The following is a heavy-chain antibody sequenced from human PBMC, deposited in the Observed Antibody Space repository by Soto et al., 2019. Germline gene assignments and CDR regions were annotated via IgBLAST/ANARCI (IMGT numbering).Heavy chain of an antibody. Sequence: SETLSLTXTVSGGSISSGGYYWSWIRQHPGKGLEWIGYIYYSGSTYYNPSLKSRVTISVDTSKNQFSLKPSSVTAADTAVYYCARARGGYFDYWGQGTLVTVSS. V-gene: IGHV4-31*02. CDR3: ARARGGYFDY. D-gene: IGHD1-26*01. CDR2: IYYSGST. J-gene: IGHJ4*02. CDR1: GGSISSGGYY.